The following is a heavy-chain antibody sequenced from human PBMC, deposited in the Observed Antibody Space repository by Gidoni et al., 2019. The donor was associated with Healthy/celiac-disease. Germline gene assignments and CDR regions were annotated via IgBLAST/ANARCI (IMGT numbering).Heavy chain of an antibody. CDR1: GFTFSSYA. Sequence: EVQLLESGGGLVQPGGSLRLSCAASGFTFSSYAMSWVRQAPGKGLEWVSAISGSGGSKYYADSGKGRLTISRDNSKNTLYLQMNSLRAEDTAVYYCAKEKSYGSGRNDAFDIWGQGTMVTVSS. D-gene: IGHD3-10*01. CDR2: ISGSGGSK. J-gene: IGHJ3*02. CDR3: AKEKSYGSGRNDAFDI. V-gene: IGHV3-23*01.